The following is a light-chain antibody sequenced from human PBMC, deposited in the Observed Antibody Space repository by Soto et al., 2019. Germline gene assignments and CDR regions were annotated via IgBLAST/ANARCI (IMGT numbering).Light chain of an antibody. V-gene: IGKV1-39*01. CDR1: QSISTY. Sequence: DIQMTQSPCSLSASVGGRVTITCRASQSISTYLNWYQQKPGKAPNLLIYTASSLQSGVPSRFSGSGSGTDFTLTISSLQPEDFATYYCQQSYSTPITFGQGTRLEIK. CDR2: TAS. CDR3: QQSYSTPIT. J-gene: IGKJ5*01.